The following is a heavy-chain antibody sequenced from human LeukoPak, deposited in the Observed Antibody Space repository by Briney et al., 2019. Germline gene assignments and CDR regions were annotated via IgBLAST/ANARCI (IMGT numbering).Heavy chain of an antibody. CDR3: ARDRAIGWGGMIEYYQYGMDV. CDR1: GDTFTRFG. J-gene: IGHJ6*02. V-gene: IGHV1-18*01. CDR2: IITYSGNR. D-gene: IGHD3-16*02. Sequence: ASVKVSCKASGDTFTRFGISWVRQAPGEGLEWMGWIITYSGNRDHARKLRGRVTMTTDTSTGTAYIDLGSLRSDETAVYYCARDRAIGWGGMIEYYQYGMDVWGQGTTVTVSS.